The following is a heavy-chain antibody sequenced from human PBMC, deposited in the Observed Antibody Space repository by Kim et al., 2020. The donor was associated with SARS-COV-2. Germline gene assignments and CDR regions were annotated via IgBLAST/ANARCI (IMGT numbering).Heavy chain of an antibody. V-gene: IGHV4-31*02. Sequence: GSTYYPPSLKSRVSISADTSKNQFSLMLRSVSAADTAVYYCARGTIVAYDDWGQGTLVSVSS. CDR2: GST. D-gene: IGHD2-15*01. J-gene: IGHJ4*02. CDR3: ARGTIVAYDD.